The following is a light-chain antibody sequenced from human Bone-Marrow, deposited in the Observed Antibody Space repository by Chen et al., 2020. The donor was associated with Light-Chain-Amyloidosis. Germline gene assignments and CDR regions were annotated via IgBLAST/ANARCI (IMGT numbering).Light chain of an antibody. J-gene: IGLJ1*01. CDR2: DVS. CDR3: CSYAGSYTFAYV. Sequence: QSALTQPRSVSGAPGQSVTISCTGTSSDVGGYIYVSWYQQHPGKAPKPMIYDVSKRPSGVPDRFSGSKSGNTASLTISGLQAEDEADYYCCSYAGSYTFAYVFGTGTKVTVL. V-gene: IGLV2-11*01. CDR1: SSDVGGYIY.